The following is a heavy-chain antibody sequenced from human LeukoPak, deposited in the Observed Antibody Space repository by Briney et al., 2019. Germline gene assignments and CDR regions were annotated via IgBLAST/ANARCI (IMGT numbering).Heavy chain of an antibody. CDR2: IWYDGSNK. J-gene: IGHJ4*02. CDR3: TRGLRYADY. V-gene: IGHV3-33*01. D-gene: IGHD2-2*01. CDR1: GFTFSSYG. Sequence: GGSLRLSCAASGFTFSSYGMHWVRQAPGKGLEWVAVIWYDGSNKYYADSVKGRFTISRDNSKNTVYLQMNSLRAEDTAVYYCTRGLRYADYWGQGTLVTVSS.